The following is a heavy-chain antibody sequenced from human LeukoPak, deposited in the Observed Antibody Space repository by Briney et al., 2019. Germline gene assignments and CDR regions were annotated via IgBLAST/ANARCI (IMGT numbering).Heavy chain of an antibody. CDR3: ARLRDGYSTPADY. CDR1: GYSFTSYW. J-gene: IGHJ4*02. V-gene: IGHV5-51*01. Sequence: GESLKISCKGSGYSFTSYWIGWVRQMPGKGLEWTGIIYPGDSDTRYSPSFQGQVTISADKSIGTAYLQWSSLKASDTAMYYCARLRDGYSTPADYWGQGTLVTVSS. D-gene: IGHD5-24*01. CDR2: IYPGDSDT.